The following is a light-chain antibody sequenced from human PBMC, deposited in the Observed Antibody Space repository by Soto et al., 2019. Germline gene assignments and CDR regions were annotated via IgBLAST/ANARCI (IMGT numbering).Light chain of an antibody. Sequence: DIVMTQSPLSLSVTPGEPASISCRSSQSLLYSNGYNYLDWYVQKPGQSPQLLIYLGSRLASGVPDRFSGSASGTDFTLKISSLQAEDVGMYYCMQAVQSPPTFGPETKVDIK. CDR2: LGS. V-gene: IGKV2-28*01. J-gene: IGKJ3*01. CDR1: QSLLYSNGYNY. CDR3: MQAVQSPPT.